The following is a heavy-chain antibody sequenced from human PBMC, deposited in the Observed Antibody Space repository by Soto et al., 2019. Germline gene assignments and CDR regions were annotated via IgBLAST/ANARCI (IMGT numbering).Heavy chain of an antibody. J-gene: IGHJ6*02. D-gene: IGHD5-12*01. CDR2: IYYSGST. CDR3: ARVTSGGYDYYYYGMDV. Sequence: SETLSLTCTVSGGSISSGDYYWSWIRQPPGKGLEGIGYIYYSGSTYYNPSLKSRVTISVDTSKNQCSLKLSSVTAADTAVYYCARVTSGGYDYYYYGMDVWGQGTTVTVSS. V-gene: IGHV4-30-4*01. CDR1: GGSISSGDYY.